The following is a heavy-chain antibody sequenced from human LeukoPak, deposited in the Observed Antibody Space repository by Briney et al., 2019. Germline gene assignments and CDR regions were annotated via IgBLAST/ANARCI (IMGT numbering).Heavy chain of an antibody. D-gene: IGHD4-23*01. CDR2: INHSGST. CDR3: ARGQRLRWYNWFDP. Sequence: TPSETLSLTCAVYGGSFSGYYWSWIRQPPGKGLEWIGEINHSGSTNYNPSLKSRVTISVDTSKNQFSLKLSSVTAADTAVYYCARGQRLRWYNWFDPWGQGTLVTVSS. V-gene: IGHV4-34*01. J-gene: IGHJ5*02. CDR1: GGSFSGYY.